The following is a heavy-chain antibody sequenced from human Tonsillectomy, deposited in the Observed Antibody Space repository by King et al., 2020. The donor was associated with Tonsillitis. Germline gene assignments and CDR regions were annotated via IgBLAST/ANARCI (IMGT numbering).Heavy chain of an antibody. D-gene: IGHD4/OR15-4a*01. CDR3: AGDDYRAAGGNAFDI. CDR1: GFTFSDYC. CDR2: TSSSGSTI. Sequence: VQLVESGGGLVKAGGSLRLSCAASGFTFSDYCMSWIRQAPGKGLEWISYTSSSGSTIYYADSVKGRFTISRDNAKNSLYLQMNSLRAEDTAVYYCAGDDYRAAGGNAFDIWGQGTMVTVSS. V-gene: IGHV3-11*01. J-gene: IGHJ3*02.